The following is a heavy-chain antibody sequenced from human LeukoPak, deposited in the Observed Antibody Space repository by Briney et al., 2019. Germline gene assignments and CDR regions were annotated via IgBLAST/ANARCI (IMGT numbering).Heavy chain of an antibody. CDR2: ISYDGSNK. Sequence: GRSLRLSCAASGFTFSSYAMLWVRQAPGKGLEWVAVISYDGSNKYYADSVKGRFTISRDNSKNTLYLQMNSLRAEDTAVYYCVRSLRITMIVVVGYWGQGTLVTVSS. D-gene: IGHD3-22*01. J-gene: IGHJ4*02. CDR1: GFTFSSYA. V-gene: IGHV3-30-3*01. CDR3: VRSLRITMIVVVGY.